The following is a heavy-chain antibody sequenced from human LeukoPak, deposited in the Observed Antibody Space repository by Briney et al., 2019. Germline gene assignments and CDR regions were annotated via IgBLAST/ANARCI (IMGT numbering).Heavy chain of an antibody. CDR3: ARGEVGVVGGSFDY. D-gene: IGHD2-21*01. CDR2: ISGSGGST. V-gene: IGHV3-23*01. CDR1: GFTFSSYA. J-gene: IGHJ4*02. Sequence: PGGSLRLSCAASGFTFSSYAMSWVRQAPGKGLEWVSAISGSGGSTYYADSVKGRFTISRDNSKNTLYLQMNSLRAEDTAVYYCARGEVGVVGGSFDYWGQGTLVTVSS.